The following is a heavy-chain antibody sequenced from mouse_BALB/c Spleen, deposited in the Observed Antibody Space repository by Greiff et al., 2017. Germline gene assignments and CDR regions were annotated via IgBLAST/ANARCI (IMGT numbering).Heavy chain of an antibody. CDR3: ARGSYYRYWYFDV. D-gene: IGHD2-14*01. J-gene: IGHJ1*01. V-gene: IGHV1-69*01. CDR2: IDTSDSYT. CDR1: GYTFTDYW. Sequence: VQLQQPGAELVMPGASVKMSCKASGYTFTDYWMHWVKQRPGQGLEWIGAIDTSDSYTSYNQKFKGKATLTVDESSSTAYMQLSSLTSEDSAVYYCARGSYYRYWYFDVWGAGTTVTVSS.